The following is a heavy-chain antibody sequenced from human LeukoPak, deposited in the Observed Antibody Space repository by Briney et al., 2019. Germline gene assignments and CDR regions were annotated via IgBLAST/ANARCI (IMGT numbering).Heavy chain of an antibody. CDR2: IYYSGHT. D-gene: IGHD1-1*01. CDR3: ARWNEGLDY. Sequence: SETLSLTCTVSGGSISSSSYYWGWIRQPPGKGLEWIGYIYYSGHTNYNPSLKSRVTISVDTSKNQFSLKLSSVTAADTAVYYCARWNEGLDYWGRGTLVTVSS. V-gene: IGHV4-61*05. J-gene: IGHJ4*02. CDR1: GGSISSSSYY.